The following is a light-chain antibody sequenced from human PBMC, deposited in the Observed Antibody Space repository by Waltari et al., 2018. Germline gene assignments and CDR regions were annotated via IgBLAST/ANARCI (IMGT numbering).Light chain of an antibody. V-gene: IGLV2-23*02. J-gene: IGLJ2*01. Sequence: QSALTQPASVSASPGQSITISCNGTSSDVGDYNLVSWYQQHPAKAPKLLIFEVSKRPAGVCSRCSASKSGNTASMTISGLQAEDEATYRCCSYAGTNTWVFCGGTKVTVL. CDR3: CSYAGTNTWV. CDR2: EVS. CDR1: SSDVGDYNL.